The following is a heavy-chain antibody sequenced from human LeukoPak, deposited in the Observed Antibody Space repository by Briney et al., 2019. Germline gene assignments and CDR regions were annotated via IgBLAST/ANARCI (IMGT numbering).Heavy chain of an antibody. CDR2: IYYSGST. CDR1: GGSISSGGYY. CDR3: ARGDWFTWFDP. D-gene: IGHD3-9*01. V-gene: IGHV4-31*03. J-gene: IGHJ5*02. Sequence: SETLSLTCTVSGGSISSGGYYWSWIRQHPGKGLEWIGYIYYSGSTYYNPSLKSRVTISVDTSKYQFSLKLSSVTAADTAVYYCARGDWFTWFDPWGQGTLVTVSS.